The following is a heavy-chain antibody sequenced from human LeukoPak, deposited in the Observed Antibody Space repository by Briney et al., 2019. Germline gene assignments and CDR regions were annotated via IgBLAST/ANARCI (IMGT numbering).Heavy chain of an antibody. J-gene: IGHJ4*02. Sequence: ASVKVSCKASGYTFTSYDINWVRQATGQGLEWMGWMNPNSGNTGYAQKFQGRVTMTRNTSISTAYMELSSLRSEDTAVYYCARGEQLWQGVDYWGQGTPVTVSS. CDR3: ARGEQLWQGVDY. CDR1: GYTFTSYD. V-gene: IGHV1-8*01. CDR2: MNPNSGNT. D-gene: IGHD5-18*01.